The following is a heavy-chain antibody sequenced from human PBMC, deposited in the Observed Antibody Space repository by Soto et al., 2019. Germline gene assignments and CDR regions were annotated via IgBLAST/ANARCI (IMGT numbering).Heavy chain of an antibody. D-gene: IGHD6-6*01. CDR2: IYYSGST. CDR1: GGSISSGGYY. CDR3: AREEAVRLERRFDS. V-gene: IGHV4-31*03. J-gene: IGHJ5*01. Sequence: SETLSLTCTVSGGSISSGGYYWNWIRQHPGKGLEWIGYIYYSGSTYYNPSLKSRLTISIDTSENLFSLKLSSVTAADTAVYFCAREEAVRLERRFDSWGQGTLVTVSS.